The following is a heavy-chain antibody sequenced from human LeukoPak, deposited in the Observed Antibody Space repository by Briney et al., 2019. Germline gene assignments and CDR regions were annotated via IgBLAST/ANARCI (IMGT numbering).Heavy chain of an antibody. V-gene: IGHV3-30-3*01. CDR1: GFTFSSYA. Sequence: GGSLRLSCAASGFTFSSYAMHWVRQAPGKGLEWVAVISYDGSNKYYADSVKGRFTISRDNSKNTLYLQMNSLRAEDTAVYYCASLMVRGVIMWDYFDYWGQGTLVTVSS. J-gene: IGHJ4*02. CDR2: ISYDGSNK. CDR3: ASLMVRGVIMWDYFDY. D-gene: IGHD3-10*01.